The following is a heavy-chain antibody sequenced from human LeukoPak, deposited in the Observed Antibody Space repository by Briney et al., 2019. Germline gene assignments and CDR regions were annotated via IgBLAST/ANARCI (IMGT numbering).Heavy chain of an antibody. D-gene: IGHD6-19*01. V-gene: IGHV4-4*07. J-gene: IGHJ3*02. CDR2: INTSGST. CDR1: GGSISSYY. CDR3: ARDWPSLMDSSGWYDAFDI. Sequence: SETLSLTCTVSGGSISSYYWSWIRQPAGKGLEWIGRINTSGSTNYNPSLKSRVTMSVDTSKNQFSLKLSSVTAADTAVYYCARDWPSLMDSSGWYDAFDIWGQGTMVTVSS.